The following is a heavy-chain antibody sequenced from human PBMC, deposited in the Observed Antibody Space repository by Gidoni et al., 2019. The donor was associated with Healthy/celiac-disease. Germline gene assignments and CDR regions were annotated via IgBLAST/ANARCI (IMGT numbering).Heavy chain of an antibody. V-gene: IGHV1-8*01. CDR1: GYTFTSYN. D-gene: IGHD3-22*01. CDR2: MNPNSGNT. J-gene: IGHJ4*02. Sequence: QVQLVQSGAEVKKPGASVKVSCKASGYTFTSYNINWVRQATGQGLEWMGWMNPNSGNTGYAQKFQGRVTMTRNTSISTAYMELSSLRSEDTAVYYCASFYYDSSGYPQYYFDYWGQGTLVTVSS. CDR3: ASFYYDSSGYPQYYFDY.